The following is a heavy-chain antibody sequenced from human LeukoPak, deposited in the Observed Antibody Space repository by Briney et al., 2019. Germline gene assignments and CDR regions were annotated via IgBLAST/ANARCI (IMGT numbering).Heavy chain of an antibody. Sequence: PGGSLRLSCAASGFTFSSYSMNWVRQAPGKGLEWVSSISSSSSYIYYADSVKGRFTISRDNAKNSLYLQMNSLRAEDTAVYYCARVLSPLVAGIPSDYWGQGTLVTVSS. D-gene: IGHD6-19*01. J-gene: IGHJ4*02. CDR3: ARVLSPLVAGIPSDY. CDR2: ISSSSSYI. V-gene: IGHV3-21*01. CDR1: GFTFSSYS.